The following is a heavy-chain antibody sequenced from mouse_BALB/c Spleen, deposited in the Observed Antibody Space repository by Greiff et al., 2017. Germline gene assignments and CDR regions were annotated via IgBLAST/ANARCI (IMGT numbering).Heavy chain of an antibody. CDR2: IDPANGNT. Sequence: DVKLQESGAELVKPGASVKLSCTASGFNIKDTYMHWVKQRPEQGLEWIGRIDPANGNTKYDPKFQGKATITADTSSNTAYLQLSSLTSEDTAVYYCARGWDAWFAYWGQGTLVTVSA. J-gene: IGHJ3*01. D-gene: IGHD4-1*01. CDR3: ARGWDAWFAY. V-gene: IGHV14-3*02. CDR1: GFNIKDTY.